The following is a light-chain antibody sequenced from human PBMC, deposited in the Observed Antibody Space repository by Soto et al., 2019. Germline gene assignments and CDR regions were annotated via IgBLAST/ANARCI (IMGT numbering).Light chain of an antibody. V-gene: IGKV1-12*02. CDR1: QDFNNR. CDR3: LQANRFPSS. Sequence: DIQMSQSPSSVSASVRDIVTITCRASQDFNNRLAWYQQTPGKAPKLLIYAASSLQPGVPSSFSGSGSGTSFTLLISSLQPEDFATDYCLQANRFPSSFGQGTKLEMK. J-gene: IGKJ2*03. CDR2: AAS.